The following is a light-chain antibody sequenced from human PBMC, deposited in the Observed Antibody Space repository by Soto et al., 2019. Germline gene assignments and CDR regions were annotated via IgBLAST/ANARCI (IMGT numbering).Light chain of an antibody. J-gene: IGLJ1*01. CDR1: SSDVGGYNY. Sequence: QSVLTQPASVSGSPGQSITSSCTGTSSDVGGYNYVSWYQQHPGKAPKLMIYEVSNRPSGVSNRVSGSKSGNTASLTISGLQAEDEADYYCSSYTSSSTLVFGTGTKLTVL. V-gene: IGLV2-14*01. CDR2: EVS. CDR3: SSYTSSSTLV.